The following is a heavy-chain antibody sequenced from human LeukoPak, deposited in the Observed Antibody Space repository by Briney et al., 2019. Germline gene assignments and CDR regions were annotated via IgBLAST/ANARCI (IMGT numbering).Heavy chain of an antibody. Sequence: PSETLSLTCTVSGASISSYYWSWIRQPPGKGLEWIGDIYYSGSIKYNPSLKSRVTMSVDTSKNQFSLKLSSVTAADTAIYYCARENPSGYYDRPIDYWGQGTLVTVSS. CDR2: IYYSGSI. J-gene: IGHJ4*02. CDR1: GASISSYY. CDR3: ARENPSGYYDRPIDY. V-gene: IGHV4-59*01. D-gene: IGHD3-22*01.